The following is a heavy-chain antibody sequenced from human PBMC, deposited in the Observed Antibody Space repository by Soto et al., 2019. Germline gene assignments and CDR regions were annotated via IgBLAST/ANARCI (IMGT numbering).Heavy chain of an antibody. J-gene: IGHJ6*03. CDR3: ASGGLRFLESYRDRPRYYYMDV. CDR1: GGSFSGYY. Sequence: SETLSLTCAVYGGSFSGYYWSWIRQPPGKGLEWIGEINHSGSTNYNPSLKSRVTISVDTSKNQFSLKLSSVTAADTAVYYCASGGLRFLESYRDRPRYYYMDVWGKGTTVTVSS. CDR2: INHSGST. V-gene: IGHV4-34*01. D-gene: IGHD3-3*01.